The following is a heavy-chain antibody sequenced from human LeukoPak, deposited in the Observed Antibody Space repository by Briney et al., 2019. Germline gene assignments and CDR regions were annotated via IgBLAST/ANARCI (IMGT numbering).Heavy chain of an antibody. CDR2: IYTSGST. Sequence: SETLSLTCTVSGRSISSYYWSWIRQPAGKGLEWIGRIYTSGSTNYNPPLKSRVTMSVDTSKNQFSLKLSSVTAADTAVYYCARVEQWERDYFDYWGQGTLVTVSS. V-gene: IGHV4-4*07. D-gene: IGHD1-26*01. CDR1: GRSISSYY. J-gene: IGHJ4*02. CDR3: ARVEQWERDYFDY.